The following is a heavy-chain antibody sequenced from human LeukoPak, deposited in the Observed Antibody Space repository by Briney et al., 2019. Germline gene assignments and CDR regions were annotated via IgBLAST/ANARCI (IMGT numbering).Heavy chain of an antibody. CDR3: AKFGAAMVTYGIDV. CDR1: GFTFSSYG. V-gene: IGHV3-30*18. D-gene: IGHD5-18*01. J-gene: IGHJ6*02. CDR2: ISYDGSNK. Sequence: PGRSLRLSCAASGFTFSSYGMHWVRQAPGKGLEWVAVISYDGSNKYYADSVKGRFTISRDNSKNTLYLQMNSLRAEDTAVYYCAKFGAAMVTYGIDVWGQGTTVTVSS.